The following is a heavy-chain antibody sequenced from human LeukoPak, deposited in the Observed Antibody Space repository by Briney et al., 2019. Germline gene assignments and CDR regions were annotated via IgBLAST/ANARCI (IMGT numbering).Heavy chain of an antibody. CDR3: GRDLLPGEVEPYPLDFDY. CDR2: IISILGIV. Sequence: SSVTVSFKASVCIFSSYAFNWVRQAPGQGLEWVGRIISILGIVNYAQKHQGRVTITAGKSTSTAYMEPSSLRTEDTAVYYCGRDLLPGEVEPYPLDFDYWGQGTLVTVSS. J-gene: IGHJ4*02. V-gene: IGHV1-69*04. CDR1: VCIFSSYA. D-gene: IGHD3-10*01.